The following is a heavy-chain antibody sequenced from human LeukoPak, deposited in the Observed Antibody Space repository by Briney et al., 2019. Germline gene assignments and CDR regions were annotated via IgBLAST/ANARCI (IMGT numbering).Heavy chain of an antibody. V-gene: IGHV4-59*01. CDR3: TRSLTYYYDRSGPTD. CDR2: IYYSGRT. CDR1: GCSISRYY. D-gene: IGHD3-22*01. Sequence: PSETLSLTCTVSGCSISRYYWSWIAQPPGKGLEWIGYIYYSGRTNYNPSLKSRVTISVDTSKNQFSLKLSSVTAADTAVYYCTRSLTYYYDRSGPTDWGQGTLVTVSS. J-gene: IGHJ4*02.